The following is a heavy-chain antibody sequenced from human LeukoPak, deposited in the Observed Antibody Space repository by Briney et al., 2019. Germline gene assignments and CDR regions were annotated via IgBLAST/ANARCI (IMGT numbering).Heavy chain of an antibody. J-gene: IGHJ5*02. CDR2: INCNGGST. Sequence: GGSLRLSCAASGFTFDDYGMSWVRQAPGKGLEWVSGINCNGGSTGYADSVKGRFTISRDNAKNSLYLQMNSLRAEDTALYYCAREGPRVVVAATTYPSWFDPWGQGTLVTVSS. CDR1: GFTFDDYG. CDR3: AREGPRVVVAATTYPSWFDP. D-gene: IGHD2-15*01. V-gene: IGHV3-20*04.